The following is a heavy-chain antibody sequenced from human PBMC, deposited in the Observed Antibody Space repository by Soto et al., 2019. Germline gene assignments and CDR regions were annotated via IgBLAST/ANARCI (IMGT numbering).Heavy chain of an antibody. CDR2: ILTGGIT. V-gene: IGHV3-66*01. CDR3: ARDLFILYPAGIMFDS. Sequence: EVQLVESGGDLVQPGGSLRLSCAASGFTVSSNHMSWVRQAPGKRPEWVEVILTGGITYYSDSVKDRFTISRDNSKNPHNLLMDNLRGEDTGIYFCARDLFILYPAGIMFDSWGQGTPVTVSS. CDR1: GFTVSSNH. J-gene: IGHJ4*02. D-gene: IGHD2-21*01.